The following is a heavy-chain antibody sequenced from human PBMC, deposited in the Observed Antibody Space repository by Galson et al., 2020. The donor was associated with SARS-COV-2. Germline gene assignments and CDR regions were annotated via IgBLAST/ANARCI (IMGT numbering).Heavy chain of an antibody. V-gene: IGHV3-53*04. CDR2: IYSCGST. D-gene: IGHD6-6*01. CDR1: GFTVSSNY. Sequence: GGSLRLSCAASGFTVSSNYMSWVRQAPGKGLEWVSVIYSCGSTYYADSVKGRFTISRHNSKNTLYLQMNSLRAEDTAVYYCARGGSSSSLAEYFQHWGQGTLVTVSS. J-gene: IGHJ1*01. CDR3: ARGGSSSSLAEYFQH.